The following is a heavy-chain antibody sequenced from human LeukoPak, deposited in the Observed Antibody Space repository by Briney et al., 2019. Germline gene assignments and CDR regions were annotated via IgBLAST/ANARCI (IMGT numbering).Heavy chain of an antibody. Sequence: SETLSLTCSVSGGSISSASYYWSWIRQPAGKGLEWIGRIYISGSINYSSSLKSRVTISVDTSKNQFSLKLSSVTAADTAVYYCARDRGYSGYELWFDPWGQGTLVTVSS. CDR2: IYISGSI. CDR3: ARDRGYSGYELWFDP. J-gene: IGHJ5*02. D-gene: IGHD5-12*01. V-gene: IGHV4-61*02. CDR1: GGSISSASYY.